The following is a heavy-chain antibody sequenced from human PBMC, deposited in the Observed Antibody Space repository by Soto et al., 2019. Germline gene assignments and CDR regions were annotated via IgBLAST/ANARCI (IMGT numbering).Heavy chain of an antibody. CDR2: IWYDGSNK. CDR1: GFTFSSYG. V-gene: IGHV3-33*01. CDR3: ARDRRSGYYAFDI. J-gene: IGHJ3*02. Sequence: QVQLVESGGGVVQPGRSLRLSCAASGFTFSSYGMHWVRQAPGKGLEWVAVIWYDGSNKYYADSVKGRFTISRDNSKNTLYLQMKSLRAEDTAVYYCARDRRSGYYAFDIWGQGTMVTVSS. D-gene: IGHD3-22*01.